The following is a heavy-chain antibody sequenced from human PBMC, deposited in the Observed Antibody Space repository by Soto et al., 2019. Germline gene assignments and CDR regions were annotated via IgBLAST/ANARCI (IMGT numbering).Heavy chain of an antibody. J-gene: IGHJ4*02. D-gene: IGHD3-22*01. CDR2: IIPIFGTA. V-gene: IGHV1-69*06. CDR1: GGTFSSYA. Sequence: QVQLVQSGAEVKKPGSSVKVSCKASGGTFSSYAISWVRQAPGQGLEWMGGIIPIFGTANYAQKFQGRVTVAADKSTSTADRVLGSLRSEDTAVYYCARDLYYYASSGPAFDYWGQGTLVTVCS. CDR3: ARDLYYYASSGPAFDY.